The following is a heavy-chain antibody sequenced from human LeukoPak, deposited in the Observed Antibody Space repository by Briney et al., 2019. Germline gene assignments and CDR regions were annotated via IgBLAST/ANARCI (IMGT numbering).Heavy chain of an antibody. CDR2: AYYRSKWYI. CDR3: ARGAVRGGTNFDY. V-gene: IGHV6-1*01. CDR1: GDSFSGSSAV. D-gene: IGHD3-10*01. J-gene: IGHJ4*02. Sequence: SQTLSLTCAISGDSFSGSSAVWNWHRQSPWRGLEWLGRAYYRSKWYIDYAVSVKGRIPITPDTSNNQFSLQLNSVTPEDTAVYYCARGAVRGGTNFDYWGQGTLVTVSS.